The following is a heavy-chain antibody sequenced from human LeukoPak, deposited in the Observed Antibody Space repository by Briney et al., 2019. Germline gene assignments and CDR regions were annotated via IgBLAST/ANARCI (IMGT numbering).Heavy chain of an antibody. CDR1: GFTFSSYG. Sequence: GRSLRLSCAASGFTFSSYGMHWVRQAPGQGLVWVSRINSDGSSTSYADSVKGRFSISRDNARNTLYLQMNSLRAEDTAVYFCARLRCDVGDCYSAGQNFWGQGTLVTVSS. D-gene: IGHD2-21*02. V-gene: IGHV3-74*01. CDR3: ARLRCDVGDCYSAGQNF. CDR2: INSDGSST. J-gene: IGHJ4*02.